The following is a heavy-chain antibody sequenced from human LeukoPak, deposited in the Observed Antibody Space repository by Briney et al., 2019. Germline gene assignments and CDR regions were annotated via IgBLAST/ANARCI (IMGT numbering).Heavy chain of an antibody. CDR2: ISGGGRLT. Sequence: GESLRLSCVGSGFSFSSFAMSWLRQGPGRGLELVSTISGGGRLTYYADSVKGRFTISRDDSKNMQFLEMSSLRPEDTAVYFCAKRVTATTGFYFDSWGQGALVTVSA. J-gene: IGHJ4*02. CDR1: GFSFSSFA. V-gene: IGHV3-23*01. CDR3: AKRVTATTGFYFDS. D-gene: IGHD1-26*01.